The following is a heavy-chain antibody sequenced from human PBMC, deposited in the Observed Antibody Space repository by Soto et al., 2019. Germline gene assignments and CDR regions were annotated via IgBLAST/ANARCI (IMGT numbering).Heavy chain of an antibody. D-gene: IGHD5-12*01. CDR2: ISYDGSRK. CDR1: GFIFSNYG. J-gene: IGHJ4*02. V-gene: IGHV3-30*18. CDR3: AKDIHPGRDTYHYGADY. Sequence: QVQLVESGGGVVQPGTSLTLSCSASGFIFSNYGMHWVRQAPGKGLEWVSIISYDGSRKHYIDSVKGRFTISRDNSKNPLDLQMNRLRAEDTSVYYCAKDIHPGRDTYHYGADYWGQGTLVAVSS.